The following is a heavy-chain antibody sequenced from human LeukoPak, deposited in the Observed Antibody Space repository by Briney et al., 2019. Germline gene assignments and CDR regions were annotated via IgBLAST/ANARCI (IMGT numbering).Heavy chain of an antibody. CDR3: ASQRTTGEPFDY. Sequence: GGSLRLSCAASGFTLSDYYMSWIRQAPGKGLEWVSVIYSGGSTYYADSVKGRFTISRDNSKNTLYLQMNSLRAEDTAVYYCASQRTTGEPFDYWGQGTLVTVSS. CDR2: IYSGGST. CDR1: GFTLSDYY. V-gene: IGHV3-53*01. D-gene: IGHD1-7*01. J-gene: IGHJ4*02.